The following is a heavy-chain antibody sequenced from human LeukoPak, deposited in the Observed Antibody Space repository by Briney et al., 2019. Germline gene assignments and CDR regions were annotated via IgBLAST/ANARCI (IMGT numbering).Heavy chain of an antibody. J-gene: IGHJ3*02. CDR2: ISSDSFYI. CDR1: GFTFSAYS. CDR3: ARLTGKAAAARFDI. V-gene: IGHV3-21*01. D-gene: IGHD6-13*01. Sequence: SGGSLRLSCAASGFTFSAYSMIWVRQAPGKGLEWLSAISSDSFYIYFADSVRGRFAISRDNAKNSLYLQMNSLRAEDTAVYYCARLTGKAAAARFDIWGQGTMVTVSS.